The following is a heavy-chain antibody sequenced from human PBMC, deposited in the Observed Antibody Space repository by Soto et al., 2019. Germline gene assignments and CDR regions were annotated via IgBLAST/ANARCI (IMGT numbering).Heavy chain of an antibody. CDR1: GASISSYH. Sequence: SATLSLTSIVSGASISSYHWSWVLQPPGQGLEWIGYISHSGTTNYNPSLKSRVTISPDASKNQFSLRLTSVTAADTAVYFCARLGDCCGESVYNGYHHDYWSQGALDIGSS. J-gene: IGHJ4*02. V-gene: IGHV4-59*08. CDR2: ISHSGTT. D-gene: IGHD2-15*01. CDR3: ARLGDCCGESVYNGYHHDY.